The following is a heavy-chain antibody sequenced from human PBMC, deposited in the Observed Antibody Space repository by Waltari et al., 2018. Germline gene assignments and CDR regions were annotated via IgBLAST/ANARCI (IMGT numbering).Heavy chain of an antibody. CDR1: GFTFSSYW. CDR2: INNDGRTT. Sequence: EVQLVESGGGLVQPGGSLRLSCAASGFTFSSYWMHWVRQAPGKGLVWVSRINNDGRTTDYADSVKGRFTISRDNAKNTLYLQMNSLRTEDTAVYYCARGGEVYSSSWYPNHWGQGTLVTVSS. J-gene: IGHJ1*01. V-gene: IGHV3-74*01. CDR3: ARGGEVYSSSWYPNH. D-gene: IGHD6-13*01.